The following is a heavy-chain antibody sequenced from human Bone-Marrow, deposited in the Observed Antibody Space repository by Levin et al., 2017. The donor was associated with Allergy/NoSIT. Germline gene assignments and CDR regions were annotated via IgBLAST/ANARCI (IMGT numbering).Heavy chain of an antibody. CDR3: AKDTGRSNGWTKPAYDDY. V-gene: IGHV3-23*01. J-gene: IGHJ4*02. CDR1: GFSFSNYG. Sequence: GGSLRLSCAGSGFSFSNYGMTWVRQAPGKGLEWVSGFADTGGTYYADSVKGRFTISRDNSKNTLYLEMNSLRAEDTAVYYCAKDTGRSNGWTKPAYDDYWGQGTLVTVSS. CDR2: FADTGGT. D-gene: IGHD6-19*01.